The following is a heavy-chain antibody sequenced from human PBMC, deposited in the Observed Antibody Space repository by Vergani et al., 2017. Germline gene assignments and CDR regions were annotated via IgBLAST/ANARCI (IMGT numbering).Heavy chain of an antibody. CDR2: IDPSDSYT. CDR3: ARQAPGQPTYYYYGMDV. V-gene: IGHV5-10-1*01. CDR1: GYSFTSYW. J-gene: IGHJ6*02. Sequence: EVQLVQSGAEVKKPGESLRISCKGSGYSFTSYWISWVRQMPGKGLEWMGRIDPSDSYTNYSPSFQGPVTISADKSISTAYLQWSSLKASDTAMYYCARQAPGQPTYYYYGMDVWGQGTTVTVSS.